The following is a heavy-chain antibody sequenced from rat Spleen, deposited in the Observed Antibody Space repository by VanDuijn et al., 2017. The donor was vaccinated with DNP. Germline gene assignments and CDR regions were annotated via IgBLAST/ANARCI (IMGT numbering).Heavy chain of an antibody. CDR2: INYDGSST. CDR1: GFTFSNYG. D-gene: IGHD3-8*01. J-gene: IGHJ2*01. V-gene: IGHV5-22*01. CDR3: TSNPHIRTAAPFDY. Sequence: EVQLVESGGGLVQPGRSMKLSCAASGFTFSNYGMAWVRQAPQTGLEWVAYINYDGSSTYYRDSVKGRFTISRDNAKSTLYLQVNSLRSEDTATYYCTSNPHIRTAAPFDYWGRGVMVTVSS.